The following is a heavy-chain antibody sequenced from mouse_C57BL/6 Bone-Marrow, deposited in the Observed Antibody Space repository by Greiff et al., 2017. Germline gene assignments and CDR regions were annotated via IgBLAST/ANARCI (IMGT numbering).Heavy chain of an antibody. D-gene: IGHD3-3*01. V-gene: IGHV1-82*01. CDR1: GYAFSSSW. CDR2: IYPGDGAT. CDR3: ARRAGLDY. J-gene: IGHJ2*01. Sequence: QVQLQQSGPELVKPGASVKISCKASGYAFSSSWMNWVKQRPGRGLEWIGRIYPGDGATNYNGKFKGKATLTADKSSSTAYRQLSSRTSEDSAVYFCARRAGLDYWGQGTTLTVSS.